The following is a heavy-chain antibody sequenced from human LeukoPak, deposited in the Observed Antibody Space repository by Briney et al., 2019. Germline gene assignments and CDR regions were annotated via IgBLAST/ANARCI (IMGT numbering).Heavy chain of an antibody. D-gene: IGHD2-15*01. CDR2: INPNSGGT. Sequence: ASVNLTCKASGSTFTGYYMHWGRKAPGQGLERMGWINPNSGGTNYSQKYSVKVTVTRDTSISTAYMELSRLRSDDTAVYCCARPYCSGGSCYGKYYFDYWGRGTLVTVAS. CDR1: GSTFTGYY. J-gene: IGHJ4*02. CDR3: ARPYCSGGSCYGKYYFDY. V-gene: IGHV1-2*02.